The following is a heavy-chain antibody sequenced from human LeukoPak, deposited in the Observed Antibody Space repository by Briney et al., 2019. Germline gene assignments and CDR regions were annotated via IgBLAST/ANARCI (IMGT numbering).Heavy chain of an antibody. D-gene: IGHD3-22*01. Sequence: GGSLRLSCAASGFTFNSYGMHWVRQVPGKGLEWVAIISYDGTNKYYADSVKGRFTISRDSSKNTLYLQMNSLRPEDTAVYYCARDRAMDYYDSSGYLLDVWGKGTTVTISS. J-gene: IGHJ6*04. V-gene: IGHV3-30*03. CDR2: ISYDGTNK. CDR1: GFTFNSYG. CDR3: ARDRAMDYYDSSGYLLDV.